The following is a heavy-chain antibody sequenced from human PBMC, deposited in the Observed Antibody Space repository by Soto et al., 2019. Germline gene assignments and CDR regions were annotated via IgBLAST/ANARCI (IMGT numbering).Heavy chain of an antibody. CDR3: ARLAVAWPGGMDV. Sequence: SETLSLTCAVYGGSFSGYYWSWIRQPPGKGLEWIGEINHSGSTNYNPSLKSRVTISVDTSKNQFSLKLSSVTAADTAVYYCARLAVAWPGGMDVWGKGTTVTVSS. CDR1: GGSFSGYY. V-gene: IGHV4-34*01. D-gene: IGHD6-19*01. CDR2: INHSGST. J-gene: IGHJ6*03.